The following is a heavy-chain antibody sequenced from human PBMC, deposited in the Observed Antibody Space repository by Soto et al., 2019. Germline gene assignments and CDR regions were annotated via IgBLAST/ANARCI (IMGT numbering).Heavy chain of an antibody. J-gene: IGHJ4*02. CDR3: ARDSGYSYGPFDY. CDR2: INSDSSTT. D-gene: IGHD5-18*01. CDR1: GFTFSTYA. Sequence: GGSLRLSCAASGFTFSTYAMSWVRQAPRKGLEWVSRINSDSSTTSYADSVKGRFTISRDNAKNSLYLQMNSLRDEDSAVYYCARDSGYSYGPFDYWGQGTLVTVSS. V-gene: IGHV3-48*02.